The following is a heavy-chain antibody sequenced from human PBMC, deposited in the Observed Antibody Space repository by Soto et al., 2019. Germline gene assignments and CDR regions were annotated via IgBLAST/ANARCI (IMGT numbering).Heavy chain of an antibody. CDR2: IWYDGSNK. CDR3: ARGGSSGWNLG. CDR1: GFTFSSYG. Sequence: QVQLVESGGGVVQPGRSLRLSCAASGFTFSSYGMHWVRQAPGKGLEWVAVIWYDGSNKYYADSVKGRFTISRDNSKNTLYLQMNSLRAEDTAVYYCARGGSSGWNLGWGQGTLVTVSS. V-gene: IGHV3-33*01. D-gene: IGHD6-19*01. J-gene: IGHJ4*02.